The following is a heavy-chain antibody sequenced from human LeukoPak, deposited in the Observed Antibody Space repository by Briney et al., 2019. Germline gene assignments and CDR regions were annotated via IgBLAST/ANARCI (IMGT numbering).Heavy chain of an antibody. D-gene: IGHD5-24*01. Sequence: SETLSLTCTVSGDSINSYYWNWIRQPPGKGLEWIGYIYYSGSTDYNPSLKSRVTISVDTSKHQFSMKLESVTAADTAVYFCARGRWLPNAFDIWGQGTMVTVFS. CDR3: ARGRWLPNAFDI. CDR2: IYYSGST. V-gene: IGHV4-59*01. CDR1: GDSINSYY. J-gene: IGHJ3*02.